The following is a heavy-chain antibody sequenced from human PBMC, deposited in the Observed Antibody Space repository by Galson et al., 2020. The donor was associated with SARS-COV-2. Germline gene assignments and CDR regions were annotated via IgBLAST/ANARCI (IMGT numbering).Heavy chain of an antibody. CDR1: GFSSTNAW. CDR3: ATDLISDGSGDYRDY. D-gene: IGHD3-3*01. Sequence: GGSLRLSCVGSGFSSTNAWMNWVRQAPGKGPEWVGRIKRKTDGGTTDFPAPVKGRFTISRDDSENTLYLQMNSLKTEDTAVYYCATDLISDGSGDYRDYWGRGTLVAVSS. CDR2: IKRKTDGGTT. J-gene: IGHJ4*02. V-gene: IGHV3-15*07.